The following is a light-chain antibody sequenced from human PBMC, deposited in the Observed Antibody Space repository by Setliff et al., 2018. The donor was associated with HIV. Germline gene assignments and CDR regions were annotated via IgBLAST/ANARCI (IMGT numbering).Light chain of an antibody. CDR3: ATWDDRLKAYV. CDR2: SNS. Sequence: QSVLTQPPSASGTPGQRVTMSCSGSSSNIGSNTVIWYQQFPGTAPKLLIYSNSLRPSGVPDRFSGSKSGTAASLAISGLQSEDEADYYCATWDDRLKAYVFGAGTKVTVL. V-gene: IGLV1-44*01. CDR1: SSNIGSNT. J-gene: IGLJ1*01.